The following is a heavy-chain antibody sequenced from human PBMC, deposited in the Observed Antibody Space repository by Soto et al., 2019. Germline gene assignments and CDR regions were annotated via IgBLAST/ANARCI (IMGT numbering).Heavy chain of an antibody. V-gene: IGHV6-1*01. CDR1: GDSVSSSSVT. CDR3: VRLIGNRWLDF. CDR2: TYYRSKWYN. J-gene: IGHJ5*01. D-gene: IGHD2-8*01. Sequence: QVQLQQSEPGLVKPTQTLSLTCAISGDSVSSSSVTWNWIRQSPSRGLEWLGRTYYRSKWYNDYAESVKSRITVNPDTSKNHFSLHLNSLTPEDTAVYYCVRLIGNRWLDFWGQGTLVTVSS.